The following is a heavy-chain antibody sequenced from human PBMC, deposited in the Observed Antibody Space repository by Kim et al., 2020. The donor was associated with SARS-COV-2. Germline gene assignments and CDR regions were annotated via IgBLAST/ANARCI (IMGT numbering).Heavy chain of an antibody. CDR1: GFTFSSYA. CDR3: ASGEGYNYGHMGY. J-gene: IGHJ4*02. CDR2: ISSNGRSR. V-gene: IGHV3-64*02. D-gene: IGHD5-18*01. Sequence: GGSLRLSCAASGFTFSSYAMHWVRQAPGKGLEYVSVISSNGRSRYYADSVKGRFIISRDNSKNTLYLQMGSLRPEDMAVYYCASGEGYNYGHMGYWGQGTLVTVSS.